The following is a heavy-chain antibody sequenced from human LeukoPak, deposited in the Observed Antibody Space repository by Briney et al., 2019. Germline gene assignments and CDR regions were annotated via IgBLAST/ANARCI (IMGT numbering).Heavy chain of an antibody. CDR2: IKQDGSEK. D-gene: IGHD2-15*01. V-gene: IGHV3-7*01. CDR1: GFTFSSYW. J-gene: IGHJ3*02. CDR3: ARDTLRAAFDI. Sequence: GGSLRLSCAASGFTFSSYWMSWVRQAPGKGLGWVANIKQDGSEKYYVDSVKGRFTISRDNAKNSLYLQMNSLRAEDTAVYYCARDTLRAAFDIWGQGTMVTVSS.